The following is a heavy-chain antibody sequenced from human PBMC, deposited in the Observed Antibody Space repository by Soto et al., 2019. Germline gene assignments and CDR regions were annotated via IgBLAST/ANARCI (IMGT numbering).Heavy chain of an antibody. J-gene: IGHJ5*02. CDR3: ARGITDQGISWFDP. D-gene: IGHD3-10*01. V-gene: IGHV3-33*01. CDR2: IWYDGSNK. CDR1: GFTFSSYG. Sequence: GSLRLSCAASGFTFSSYGMHWVRQAPGKGLEWVAVIWYDGSNKYYADSVKGRFTISRDNSKNTLYLQMNSLRAEDTAVYYCARGITDQGISWFDPWGQGTLVTVSS.